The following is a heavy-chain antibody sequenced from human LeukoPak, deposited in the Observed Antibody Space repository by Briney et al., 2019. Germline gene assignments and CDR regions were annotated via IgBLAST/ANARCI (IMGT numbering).Heavy chain of an antibody. CDR3: ASPYVTTIEEGGFDP. Sequence: GGSLRLSCEASGLTFSIYAMGWVRQAPGKGLEWVAHINQDGSEKYYVDSVKGRFTISRDNAKNLLYLQMNSLRAEDTAVYYCASPYVTTIEEGGFDPWGQGTLVTVSS. D-gene: IGHD4-11*01. V-gene: IGHV3-7*01. CDR2: INQDGSEK. J-gene: IGHJ5*02. CDR1: GLTFSIYA.